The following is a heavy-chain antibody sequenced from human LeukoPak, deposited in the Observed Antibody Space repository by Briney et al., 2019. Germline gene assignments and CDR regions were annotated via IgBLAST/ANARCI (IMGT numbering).Heavy chain of an antibody. CDR1: GGTFSSHV. V-gene: IGHV1-69*05. CDR3: ARVDNWNYVLDY. Sequence: SVKVSCKASGGTFSSHVLSWVRQAPGQGLEWMGGIISILGTANYAQKFQGRVTITTDESTSTAYMELRSLRSEDTAVYYCARVDNWNYVLDYWGQGTLVTVSS. J-gene: IGHJ4*02. D-gene: IGHD1-7*01. CDR2: IISILGTA.